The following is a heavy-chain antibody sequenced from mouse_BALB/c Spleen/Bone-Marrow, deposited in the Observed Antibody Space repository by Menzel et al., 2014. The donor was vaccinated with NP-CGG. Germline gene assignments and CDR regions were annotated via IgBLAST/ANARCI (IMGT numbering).Heavy chain of an antibody. D-gene: IGHD4-1*01. V-gene: IGHV1S81*02. CDR2: INPSNGGP. CDR3: TRARPGGFAY. J-gene: IGHJ3*01. CDR1: GYTFTNYY. Sequence: VQLQQSGAELVKPGASVKLSCKASGYTFTNYYMYWVKQRPGQGLEWIGEINPSNGGPNFNEKFKSKATLTVDKSSGTAYMQLSSLTSEDSAVYYCTRARPGGFAYWGQGPLVTVSA.